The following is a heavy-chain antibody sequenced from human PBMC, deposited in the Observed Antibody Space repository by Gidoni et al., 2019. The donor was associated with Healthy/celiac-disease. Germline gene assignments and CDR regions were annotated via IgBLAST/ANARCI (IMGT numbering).Heavy chain of an antibody. CDR3: ARCLVLPYPY. CDR1: GYTFTSYD. D-gene: IGHD1-26*01. J-gene: IGHJ4*02. V-gene: IGHV1-8*01. Sequence: QVQLVQSGAVLKTPGASVKVSCRDNGYTFTSYDINWVRQATGQGLEWIGWMNPNSGNTGYAQKFQGRVTMTRNTSIGTAYMELGSLRSEDTAVYYCARCLVLPYPYWGQGTLVTVSS. CDR2: MNPNSGNT.